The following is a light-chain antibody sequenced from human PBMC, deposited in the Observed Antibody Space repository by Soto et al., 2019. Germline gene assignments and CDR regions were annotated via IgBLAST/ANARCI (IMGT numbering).Light chain of an antibody. J-gene: IGLJ2*01. CDR3: CSYAGTYTI. CDR2: DVS. CDR1: SSDIGSYNY. V-gene: IGLV2-11*01. Sequence: ALTQPRSVSGSPGQSVTISCTGTSSDIGSYNYVSWYQQHPGKAPKLMIYDVSKRPSGVPDRFSGSKSGNTASLTISGLQAEDEADYYCCSYAGTYTIFGGGTQLTVL.